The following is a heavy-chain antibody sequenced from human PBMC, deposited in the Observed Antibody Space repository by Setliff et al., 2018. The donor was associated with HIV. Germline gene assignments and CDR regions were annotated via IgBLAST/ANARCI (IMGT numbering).Heavy chain of an antibody. J-gene: IGHJ3*02. Sequence: ASVKVSCKASTYTFSSYVINWVRQAPGQGLEWMGRISVYNGNTIYAQKLQGRVIMTTDTSTSTAYMELRSPRSDDTATYYCATQRDIVMVPGQGGFDIWAQGTMVTVSS. CDR3: ATQRDIVMVPGQGGFDI. CDR1: TYTFSSYV. CDR2: ISVYNGNT. D-gene: IGHD2-2*01. V-gene: IGHV1-18*01.